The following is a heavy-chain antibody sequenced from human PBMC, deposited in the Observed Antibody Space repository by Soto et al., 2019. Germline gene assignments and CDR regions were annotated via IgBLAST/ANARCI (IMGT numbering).Heavy chain of an antibody. CDR3: ARGVAARSLYYYGMDV. Sequence: SETLSLSCAVYGGCVRGYYGGWILQPPGKGLEWIGEINHSGSTNYNPSLKSRVTISVDTSKNQFSLKLSSVTAADTAVYYCARGVAARSLYYYGMDVPAQGPTVTVSS. CDR1: GGCVRGYY. D-gene: IGHD6-6*01. CDR2: INHSGST. J-gene: IGHJ6*02. V-gene: IGHV4-34*01.